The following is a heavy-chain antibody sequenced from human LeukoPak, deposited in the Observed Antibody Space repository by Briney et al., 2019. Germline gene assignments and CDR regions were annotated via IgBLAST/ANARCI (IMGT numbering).Heavy chain of an antibody. CDR3: ASSRSGSPHEYFQH. D-gene: IGHD1-26*01. CDR1: GGNFSSYA. Sequence: SVSVSCAASGGNFSSYAISCVRQAPGQGLEWMGRIIPILGIANYAQKFQGRVTITADKPTSTAYMELSSLRSEDTAVYYCASSRSGSPHEYFQHWGQGTLVTVSS. V-gene: IGHV1-69*04. J-gene: IGHJ1*01. CDR2: IIPILGIA.